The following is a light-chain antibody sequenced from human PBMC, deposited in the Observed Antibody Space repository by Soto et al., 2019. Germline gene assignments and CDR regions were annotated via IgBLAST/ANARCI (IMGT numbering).Light chain of an antibody. J-gene: IGKJ5*01. CDR3: QQHSNWPPIT. CDR2: DAS. CDR1: QSISNY. V-gene: IGKV3-11*01. Sequence: ENVMTQSPATLSLSPGARATLSCRASQSISNYVAWYQQKPGQAPRLLIYDASDRATGIPGRFSGSGSGTDFTLTISSLEPEDFAVYYCQQHSNWPPITFGQGTRLEIK.